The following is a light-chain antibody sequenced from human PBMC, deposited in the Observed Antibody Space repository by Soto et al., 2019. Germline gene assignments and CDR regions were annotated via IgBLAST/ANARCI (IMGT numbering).Light chain of an antibody. J-gene: IGLJ2*01. CDR1: SSDIGTYNR. V-gene: IGLV2-18*02. CDR2: EVS. CDR3: SSYTTNNTVL. Sequence: QSVLTQPPSVSGSPGQSVTISCTGTSSDIGTYNRVSWYQQPPGTAPKLMIYEVSNRPSGVPDRFSGSKSGNTASLTISGLQAEDEADFLCSSYTTNNTVLFGGGTKLTVL.